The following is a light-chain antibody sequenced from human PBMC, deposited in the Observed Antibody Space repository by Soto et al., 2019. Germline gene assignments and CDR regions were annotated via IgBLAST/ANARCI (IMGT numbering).Light chain of an antibody. V-gene: IGKV3-15*01. J-gene: IGKJ1*01. CDR3: QQYNDWHPT. CDR1: QSVRSN. Sequence: EIVMTQAPATLSASPGERATLYCRPSQSVRSNLAGYQQKPGQAPRLLIDGASTRATGIPARFSGSGSGTEFTPSIGSLQSEDFAVYYCQQYNDWHPTFGQGTKVDIK. CDR2: GAS.